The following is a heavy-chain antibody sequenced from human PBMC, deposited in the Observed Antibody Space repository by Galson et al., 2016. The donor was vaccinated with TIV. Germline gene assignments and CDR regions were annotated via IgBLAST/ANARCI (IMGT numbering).Heavy chain of an antibody. CDR3: ARATNYYDNWFDP. V-gene: IGHV1-69*13. Sequence: SVKVSCKALGGTLASGGKLSSYVISWVRQAPGQRLEWMGRIIPIFGTTKYAQKFQGRVTITADESTDTAYVELNSLTSEDTAGYYCARATNYYDNWFDPWGQGTLVTFSS. D-gene: IGHD3-10*01. CDR1: GGTLASGGKLSSYV. CDR2: IIPIFGTT. J-gene: IGHJ5*02.